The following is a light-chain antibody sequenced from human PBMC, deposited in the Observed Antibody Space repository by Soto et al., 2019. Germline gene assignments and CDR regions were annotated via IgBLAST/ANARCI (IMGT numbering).Light chain of an antibody. Sequence: PPVALWQAPAISATPSCSLGYSVGNNYLAWYQLKPGQAPRLLIYGASNRDIGVPDRFSGSGSGTDFTLKIINVEAEDVGVYYCLQGSTWPVTFGQGTKVDI. CDR3: LQGSTWPVT. V-gene: IGKV2-30*01. CDR1: CSLGYSVGNNY. CDR2: GAS. J-gene: IGKJ1*01.